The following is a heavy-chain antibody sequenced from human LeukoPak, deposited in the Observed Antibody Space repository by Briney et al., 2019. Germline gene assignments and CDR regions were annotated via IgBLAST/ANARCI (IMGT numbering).Heavy chain of an antibody. D-gene: IGHD1-26*01. CDR1: GFTFSSYS. CDR2: ITASGTAM. CDR3: ASSGSYRFDY. J-gene: IGHJ4*02. Sequence: GGSLRLSCAASGFTFSSYSMNWVRQALGKGLEWVSHITASGTAMFYADSVKGRFTISRDNAKNSLYLQMNSLRDEDTAVYYCASSGSYRFDYWGQGTLVTVSS. V-gene: IGHV3-48*02.